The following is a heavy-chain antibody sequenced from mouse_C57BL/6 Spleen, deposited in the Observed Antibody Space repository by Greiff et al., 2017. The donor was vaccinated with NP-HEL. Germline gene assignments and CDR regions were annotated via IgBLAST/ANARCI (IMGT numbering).Heavy chain of an antibody. D-gene: IGHD1-2*01. J-gene: IGHJ4*01. CDR2: IYPGDGDT. V-gene: IGHV1-82*01. CDR1: GYAFSSSW. Sequence: QVQLQQSGPELVKPGASVKISCKASGYAFSSSWMNWVKQRPGKGLEWIGRIYPGDGDTNYNGKFKGKATLTADKSSSTAYMQLSSLTSEDSAVYFCASHYLYAMDYWGQGTSVTVSS. CDR3: ASHYLYAMDY.